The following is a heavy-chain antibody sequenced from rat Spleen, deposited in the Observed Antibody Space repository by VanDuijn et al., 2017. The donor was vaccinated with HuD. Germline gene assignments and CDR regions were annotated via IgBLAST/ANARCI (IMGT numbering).Heavy chain of an antibody. V-gene: IGHV5-25*01. CDR2: ISTGGGIT. CDR1: GFTFSNYY. CDR3: AVSGYGY. J-gene: IGHJ2*01. D-gene: IGHD4-3*01. Sequence: EVQLVESGGGLVQPGRSLKLSCAASGFTFSNYYMAWVRQAPTKGLEWVAYISTGGGITYYRDSVKGRFTISRDNAENTVYLQMNSLRSEDTATYFCAVSGYGYWGQGIMVTVSS.